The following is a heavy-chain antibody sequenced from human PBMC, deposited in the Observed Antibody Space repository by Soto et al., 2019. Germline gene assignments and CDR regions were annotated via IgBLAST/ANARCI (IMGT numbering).Heavy chain of an antibody. Sequence: GASVKVSCEASGYTFTSYAMHWVRQAPGQRLEWMGWINAGNGNTKYSQKFQGRVTITRDTSASTAYMELSSLRSEDTAVYYCARESELQHFDYWGQGTLVTVSS. D-gene: IGHD1-7*01. CDR1: GYTFTSYA. J-gene: IGHJ4*02. CDR3: ARESELQHFDY. V-gene: IGHV1-3*01. CDR2: INAGNGNT.